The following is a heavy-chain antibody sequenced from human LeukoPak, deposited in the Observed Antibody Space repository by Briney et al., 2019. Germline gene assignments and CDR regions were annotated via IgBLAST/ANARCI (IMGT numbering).Heavy chain of an antibody. D-gene: IGHD1-26*01. CDR1: GFTFSSYF. CDR2: ISSSSSYI. J-gene: IGHJ4*02. V-gene: IGHV3-21*04. CDR3: AKASGSGYGKDYFDY. Sequence: GGSLRLSCAASGFTFSSYFMIWVRQAPGKGLEWVSSISSSSSYIYYADSVKGRFTISTDNSKNTLYLQMNSLRAEDTALYYCAKASGSGYGKDYFDYWGQGTLVTVSS.